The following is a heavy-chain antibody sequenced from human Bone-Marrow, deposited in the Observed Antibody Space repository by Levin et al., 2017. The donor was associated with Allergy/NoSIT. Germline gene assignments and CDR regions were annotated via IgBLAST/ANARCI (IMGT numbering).Heavy chain of an antibody. V-gene: IGHV1-2*02. CDR1: GYAFTGYF. D-gene: IGHD3-10*01. Sequence: ASVKVSCKASGYAFTGYFIHWVRQAPGQGLEWMGWISPGSGGTNYAQTFQGRVTITRDSSINTAYMELSGLRSDDTAVYYCARGYYGSGTYYSFWGQGTLVTVSS. J-gene: IGHJ4*02. CDR3: ARGYYGSGTYYSF. CDR2: ISPGSGGT.